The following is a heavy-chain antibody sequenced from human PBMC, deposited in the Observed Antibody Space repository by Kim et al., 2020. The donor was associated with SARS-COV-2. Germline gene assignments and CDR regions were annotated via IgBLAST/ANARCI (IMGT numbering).Heavy chain of an antibody. Sequence: GGSLRLSCAASGFTFSSYSMNWVRQAPGKGLEWVSSISSSSSYIYYADSVKGRFTISRDNAKNSLYLQMNSLRAEDTAVYYCARVYGGGGYYGMDVWGQGTTVTVSS. J-gene: IGHJ6*02. D-gene: IGHD1-26*01. CDR2: ISSSSSYI. CDR1: GFTFSSYS. CDR3: ARVYGGGGYYGMDV. V-gene: IGHV3-21*01.